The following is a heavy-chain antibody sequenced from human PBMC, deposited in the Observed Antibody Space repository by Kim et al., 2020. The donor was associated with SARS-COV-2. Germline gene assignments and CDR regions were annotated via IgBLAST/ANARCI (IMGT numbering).Heavy chain of an antibody. CDR1: GYSFTSYW. D-gene: IGHD3-9*01. V-gene: IGHV5-10-1*01. J-gene: IGHJ4*02. CDR2: IDPSDSYT. CDR3: ARGSRGYYDILTGYWL. Sequence: GESLKISCKGSGYSFTSYWISWVCQMPGKGLEWMGRIDPSDSYTNYSPSFQGHVTISADKSISTAYLQWSSLKASDTAMYYCARGSRGYYDILTGYWLWGQGTLVTVSS.